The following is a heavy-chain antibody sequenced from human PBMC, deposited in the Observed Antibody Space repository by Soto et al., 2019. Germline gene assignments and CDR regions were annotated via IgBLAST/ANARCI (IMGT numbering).Heavy chain of an antibody. D-gene: IGHD3-16*01. V-gene: IGHV3-23*01. J-gene: IGHJ2*01. CDR3: ARKVLGSTTRPDYWYFDL. CDR2: ISGGGDRT. Sequence: EVQLLESGGGLVQPGGFLRLSCVGSGFTFINHAMNWVRQAPGKGLEWVSGISGGGDRTFDADSVKGRFTISRDNSKNTVNLQMNSLRADDTAVYYCARKVLGSTTRPDYWYFDLWGRGTLVTVSS. CDR1: GFTFINHA.